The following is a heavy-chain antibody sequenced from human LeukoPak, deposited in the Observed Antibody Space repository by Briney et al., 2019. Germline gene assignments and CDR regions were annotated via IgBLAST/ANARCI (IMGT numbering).Heavy chain of an antibody. CDR3: ASGSYFRIGSFDY. CDR1: GGSISSYY. J-gene: IGHJ4*02. Sequence: SETLSLTCSVSGGSISSYYWSCIWQPPGKGLEWIGYIYYSGSTNYNPSLKSRVTISVDTSKNQFSLKLSSVTAADTAVYYCASGSYFRIGSFDYWGQGTLVTVSS. D-gene: IGHD1-26*01. V-gene: IGHV4-59*01. CDR2: IYYSGST.